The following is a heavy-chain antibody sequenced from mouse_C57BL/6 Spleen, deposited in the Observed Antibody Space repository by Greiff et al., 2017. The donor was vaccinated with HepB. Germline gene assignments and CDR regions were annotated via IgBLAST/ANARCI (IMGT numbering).Heavy chain of an antibody. D-gene: IGHD3-2*01. CDR3: ARRRHENGSHWYFDV. CDR1: GYTFTSYW. J-gene: IGHJ1*03. Sequence: QVQLKQPGAELVKPGASVKMSCKASGYTFTSYWITWVKQRPGQGLEWIGDIYPGSGSTNYNEKFKSKATLTVDTSSSTAYMQLSSLTSEDSAVYYCARRRHENGSHWYFDVWGTGTTVTVSS. CDR2: IYPGSGST. V-gene: IGHV1-55*01.